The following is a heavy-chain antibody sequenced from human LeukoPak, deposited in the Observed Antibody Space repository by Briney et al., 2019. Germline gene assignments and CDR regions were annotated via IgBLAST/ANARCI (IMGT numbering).Heavy chain of an antibody. V-gene: IGHV1-2*02. CDR1: GYTFTSYG. D-gene: IGHD4-17*01. Sequence: ASVKVSCKASGYTFTSYGISWVRQAPGQGLEWMGWINPNSGGTNYAQKFQGRVTMTRDTSISTAYMELSRLRSDDTAVYYCARGRYGDPPYYYYYMDVWGKGTTVTVSS. CDR3: ARGRYGDPPYYYYYMDV. CDR2: INPNSGGT. J-gene: IGHJ6*03.